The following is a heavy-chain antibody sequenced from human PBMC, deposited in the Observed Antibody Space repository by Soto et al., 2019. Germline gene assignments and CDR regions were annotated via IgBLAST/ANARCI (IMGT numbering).Heavy chain of an antibody. V-gene: IGHV4-59*08. J-gene: IGHJ4*02. CDR2: IYYSGST. CDR3: ARHYGDYRVNYFDY. Sequence: TSETLSLTCTVSGGSISSYYWSWIRQPPGKGLEWIGYIYYSGSTYYNPSLKSRVTISVDTSKNQFSLKLSSVTAADTAVYYCARHYGDYRVNYFDYWGQGALVTVS. CDR1: GGSISSYY. D-gene: IGHD4-17*01.